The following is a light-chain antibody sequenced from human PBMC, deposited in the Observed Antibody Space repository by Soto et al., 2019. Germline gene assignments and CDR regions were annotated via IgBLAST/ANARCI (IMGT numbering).Light chain of an antibody. CDR2: GAS. J-gene: IGKJ4*01. CDR3: QEGSTLLT. V-gene: IGKV1-39*01. Sequence: DIQMTQSPYSLSTSVGDRVTITCRTSQSVSTYLNWYQQRPGKAPKLLIYGASSLQSGVPSRFSGSGSGTHFTLTISSLQPEDFATYYCQEGSTLLTFGGGTRWISN. CDR1: QSVSTY.